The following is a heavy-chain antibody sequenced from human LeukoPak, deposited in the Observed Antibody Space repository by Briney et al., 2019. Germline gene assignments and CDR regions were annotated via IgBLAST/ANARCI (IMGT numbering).Heavy chain of an antibody. D-gene: IGHD2-8*02. J-gene: IGHJ4*02. CDR1: GFIFSYYG. Sequence: GGSLRLSCAASGFIFSYYGMHWVRQAPGKGLEWLAVIWPDGTIQYYAGPVKGRFTISRDNSKNTLYLQLTGLRADDSAVYYCARHNHDWGWDFWGQGAQVTVSS. CDR3: ARHNHDWGWDF. CDR2: IWPDGTIQ. V-gene: IGHV3-33*01.